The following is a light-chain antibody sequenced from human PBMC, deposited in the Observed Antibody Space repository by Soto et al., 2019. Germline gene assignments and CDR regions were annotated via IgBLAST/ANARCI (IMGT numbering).Light chain of an antibody. CDR2: GAS. CDR3: QQYGSSPWT. CDR1: QSVSSSY. J-gene: IGKJ1*01. Sequence: ESVLTQSPGTLSLSPGERATLSCRASQSVSSSYLAWYQQKPGQAPRLLIYGASSRATGIPDRFSGSGSGKDFTLTISRLEPEDFAVYYCQQYGSSPWTFGQGTKVEIK. V-gene: IGKV3-20*01.